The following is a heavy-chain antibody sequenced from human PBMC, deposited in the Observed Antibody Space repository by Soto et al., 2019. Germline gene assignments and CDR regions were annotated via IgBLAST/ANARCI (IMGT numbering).Heavy chain of an antibody. CDR2: IIPILTTP. Sequence: GASVKFSCKVSGGTFSIYGFSWVRQAPGQGPEWIGGIIPILTTPNYAQKFQGRVTIVADESTTTVYMELSSLKFEDTAVYYCATSVGIAPTGEDGMDVWGQGTSVTVSS. CDR3: ATSVGIAPTGEDGMDV. J-gene: IGHJ6*02. V-gene: IGHV1-69*13. D-gene: IGHD2-8*02. CDR1: GGTFSIYG.